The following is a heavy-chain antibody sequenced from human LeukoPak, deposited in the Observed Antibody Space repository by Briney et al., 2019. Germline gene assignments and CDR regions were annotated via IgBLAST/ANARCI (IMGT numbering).Heavy chain of an antibody. J-gene: IGHJ3*02. CDR1: GGSISSGGYC. CDR2: IYYSGST. V-gene: IGHV4-31*03. D-gene: IGHD3-9*01. Sequence: SETLSLTCTVSGGSISSGGYCWSWIRQHPGKGLEWIGYIYYSGSTYYNPSLKSRVTISVDTSKNQFSLKLSSVTAADTAVYYCARENYDILTGLGPFDIWGQGTMVTVSS. CDR3: ARENYDILTGLGPFDI.